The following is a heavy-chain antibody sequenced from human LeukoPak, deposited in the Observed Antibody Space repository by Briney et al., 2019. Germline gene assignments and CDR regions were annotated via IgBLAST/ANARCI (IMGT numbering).Heavy chain of an antibody. CDR3: ARGGPYYYDSSGSNYYYMDV. D-gene: IGHD3-22*01. CDR2: IYYSGST. V-gene: IGHV4-39*07. J-gene: IGHJ6*03. Sequence: SETLSLTCTVSGGSISSSSYYWGWIRQPPGKGLEWIGSIYYSGSTYYNPSLKSRVTISVDTSKNQFSLKLSSVTAADTAVYYCARGGPYYYDSSGSNYYYMDVWGKGTTVTVSS. CDR1: GGSISSSSYY.